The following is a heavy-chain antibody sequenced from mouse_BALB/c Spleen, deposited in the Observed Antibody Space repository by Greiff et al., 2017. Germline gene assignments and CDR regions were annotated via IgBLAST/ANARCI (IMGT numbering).Heavy chain of an antibody. CDR2: IWGDGST. CDR3: ARDLHYPAAGAMDY. CDR1: GFSLTGYG. Sequence: VQGVESGPGLVAPSQSLSITCTVSGFSLTGYGVNWVRQPPGKGLEWLGMIWGDGSTDYNSALNSRLSISKDNSKSQVFLKMNSLQTADTARYYCARDLHYPAAGAMDYWGQGTSVTVSS. J-gene: IGHJ4*01. D-gene: IGHD1-2*01. V-gene: IGHV2-6-7*01.